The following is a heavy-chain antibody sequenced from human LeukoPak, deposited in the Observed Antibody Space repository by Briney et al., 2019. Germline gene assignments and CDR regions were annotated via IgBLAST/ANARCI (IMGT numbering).Heavy chain of an antibody. CDR3: VKKTHGEPQFDF. Sequence: GGSLRLSCAASGFTFSNYWMTWVRQAPGKGLEWVANIKQDESEKYYVDSVKGRFTISRDNAKNSLHLRMNSLRPEDTAFYYWVKKTHGEPQFDFWGQGTLVTVSS. CDR1: GFTFSNYW. V-gene: IGHV3-7*03. J-gene: IGHJ4*02. CDR2: IKQDESEK. D-gene: IGHD4-17*01.